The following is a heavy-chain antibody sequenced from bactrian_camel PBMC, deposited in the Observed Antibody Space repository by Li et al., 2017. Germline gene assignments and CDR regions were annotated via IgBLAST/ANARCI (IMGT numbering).Heavy chain of an antibody. Sequence: HVQLVESGGGLVQPGGSLRVSCATSGFSFTDYWINWVRQAPGKGFERVAAINSGGSNTYYADSVEGRFTISRDNAENTVYLQMNRLKSEDTALYYCATGWRRSNKNWGYWGQGTQVTVS. V-gene: IGHV3S1*01. J-gene: IGHJ6*01. CDR2: INSGGSNT. D-gene: IGHD1*01. CDR1: GFSFTDYW. CDR3: ATGWRRSNKNWGY.